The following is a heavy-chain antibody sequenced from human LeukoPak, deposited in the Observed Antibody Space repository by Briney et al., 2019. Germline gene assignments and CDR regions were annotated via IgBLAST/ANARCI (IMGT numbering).Heavy chain of an antibody. Sequence: GRSLRLSCAASGFTFSSYSMNWVRQAPGKGLEWVSYISSSSSTIYYADSVKGRFTISRDNAKNSLYLQMNSLRAEDTAVYYCARDQSPVRWGSDWFDPWGQGTLVTVSS. D-gene: IGHD4-23*01. CDR3: ARDQSPVRWGSDWFDP. CDR1: GFTFSSYS. CDR2: ISSSSSTI. J-gene: IGHJ5*02. V-gene: IGHV3-48*01.